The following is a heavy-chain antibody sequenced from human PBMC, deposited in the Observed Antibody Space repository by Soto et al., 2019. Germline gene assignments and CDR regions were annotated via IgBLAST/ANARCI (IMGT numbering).Heavy chain of an antibody. J-gene: IGHJ4*02. V-gene: IGHV3-53*01. CDR2: IYSTGTT. D-gene: IGHD3-10*01. Sequence: EVQLVESGGGLIQPGGSLKLSCAASGFTVGNDYMSWVRQAPGTGLEWVSLIYSTGTTKYADSVKGRFTVSRDNAKTTLYRQMNSLRAEDTAVYYCAKDGRGSGSHYTSFGYWCQGTLVTVSS. CDR3: AKDGRGSGSHYTSFGY. CDR1: GFTVGNDY.